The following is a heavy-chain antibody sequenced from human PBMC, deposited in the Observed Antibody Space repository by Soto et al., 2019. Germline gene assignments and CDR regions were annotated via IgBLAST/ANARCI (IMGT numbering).Heavy chain of an antibody. D-gene: IGHD6-6*01. J-gene: IGHJ6*02. CDR3: AREGAAPYYYYGMDV. V-gene: IGHV4-31*03. Sequence: SETLSLTCTVSGGSISSGGYYWSWIRQHPGKGLEWIGYIYYSGSTYYNPSLKSRVTISVDTSKNQFSLKLSSVTAADTAVYYCAREGAAPYYYYGMDVWGQGTTVTVSS. CDR2: IYYSGST. CDR1: GGSISSGGYY.